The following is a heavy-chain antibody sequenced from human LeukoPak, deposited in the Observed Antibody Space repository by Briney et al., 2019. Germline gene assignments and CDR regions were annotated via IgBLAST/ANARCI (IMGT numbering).Heavy chain of an antibody. D-gene: IGHD3-22*01. CDR3: ATDYYYDSSGMGDCFDY. V-gene: IGHV1-2*02. CDR1: GYTFTGYY. Sequence: GASVKVSCKASGYTFTGYYMHWVRQAPGQGLEWMGWINPNSGGTNYAQKFQGRVTMTRDTSISTAYMELSRLRSDDTAVYYCATDYYYDSSGMGDCFDYWGQGTLVTVSS. J-gene: IGHJ4*02. CDR2: INPNSGGT.